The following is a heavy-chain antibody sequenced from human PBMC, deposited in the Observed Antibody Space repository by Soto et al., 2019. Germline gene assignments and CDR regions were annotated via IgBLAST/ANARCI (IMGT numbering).Heavy chain of an antibody. CDR1: GVTLSDQY. V-gene: IGHV3-72*01. Sequence: PGGSLTLSCAGSGVTLSDQYIDWVRQAPGKGLEWVGRSRDKGQGYSTAYAASVKGRFTTSRDETKNSVYLQMYSLKTEDTAVYYSVCASYFSVSSRHTGCLDSWGQGTLVDDSS. CDR2: SRDKGQGYST. CDR3: VCASYFSVSSRHTGCLDS. J-gene: IGHJ4*02. D-gene: IGHD3-9*01.